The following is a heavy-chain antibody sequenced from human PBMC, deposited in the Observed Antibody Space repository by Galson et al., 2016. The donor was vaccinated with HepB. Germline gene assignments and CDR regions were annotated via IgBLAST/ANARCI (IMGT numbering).Heavy chain of an antibody. CDR3: ARAIAAAGYYYYYMDV. Sequence: SVKVSCKASGDTFSSYVINWVRQAPGQGPEWMGGIIVKSATAQYSEIFWGRVTITADTSTSTAYMEISGLRSEDTAVYYCARAIAAAGYYYYYMDVWGQGTMVTVSS. CDR1: GDTFSSYV. J-gene: IGHJ6*03. V-gene: IGHV1-69*06. D-gene: IGHD6-13*01. CDR2: IIVKSATA.